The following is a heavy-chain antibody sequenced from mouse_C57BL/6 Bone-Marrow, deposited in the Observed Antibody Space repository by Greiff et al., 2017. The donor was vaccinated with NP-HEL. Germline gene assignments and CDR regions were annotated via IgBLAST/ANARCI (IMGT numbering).Heavy chain of an antibody. Sequence: EVQRVESEGGLVQPGSSMKLSCTASGFTFSDYYMAWVRQVPEKGLEWVANINYDGSSTYYLDSLKSRFIISRDNAKNILYLQMSSLKSEDTATYYCARDRGTTVEYAMDYWGQGTSVTVSS. J-gene: IGHJ4*01. D-gene: IGHD1-1*01. CDR3: ARDRGTTVEYAMDY. V-gene: IGHV5-16*01. CDR2: INYDGSST. CDR1: GFTFSDYY.